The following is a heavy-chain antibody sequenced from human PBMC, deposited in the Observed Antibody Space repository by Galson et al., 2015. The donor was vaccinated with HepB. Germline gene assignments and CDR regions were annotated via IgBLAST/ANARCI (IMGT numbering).Heavy chain of an antibody. D-gene: IGHD6-13*01. CDR2: IAGNGGGT. CDR1: GFTFSSYA. J-gene: IGHJ4*02. Sequence: SLRLSCAASGFTFSSYAMSWVRQAPGKGLEWVSGIAGNGGGTFYTDSVKGRFTISRDNFKNTLYLQMNSLRDEDTAVYYCARDIYSSSWYYFDYWGQGTLVTVSS. CDR3: ARDIYSSSWYYFDY. V-gene: IGHV3-23*01.